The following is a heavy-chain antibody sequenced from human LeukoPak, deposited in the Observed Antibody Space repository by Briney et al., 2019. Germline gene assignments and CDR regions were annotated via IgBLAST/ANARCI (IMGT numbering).Heavy chain of an antibody. CDR1: GFTFNTYT. D-gene: IGHD3-22*01. V-gene: IGHV3-21*01. J-gene: IGHJ3*02. Sequence: PGGSLRLSCVASGFTFNTYTMNWVRQAPGKGLEWISCVGRDGSIHYADSVRGRITISRDNAKNSLLLQMNSLRAEDTAIYYCARRYYDTTGYAFDIWGQGTMVTVSS. CDR2: VGRDGSI. CDR3: ARRYYDTTGYAFDI.